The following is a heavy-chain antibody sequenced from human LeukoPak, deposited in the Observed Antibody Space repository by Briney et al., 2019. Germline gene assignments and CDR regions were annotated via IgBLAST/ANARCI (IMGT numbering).Heavy chain of an antibody. CDR2: IRGSGSGSGSGM. CDR3: ARDNNWGFDY. CDR1: GFIFSDYS. D-gene: IGHD7-27*01. Sequence: GGSLRLSCAASGFIFSDYSMNWVRQAPGKGLEWVSNIRGSGSGSGSGMYYADSVKGRFTISRDDAKNSLYLQMSSLRAEDTAFYYCARDNNWGFDYWGQGALVTVSP. V-gene: IGHV3-48*04. J-gene: IGHJ4*02.